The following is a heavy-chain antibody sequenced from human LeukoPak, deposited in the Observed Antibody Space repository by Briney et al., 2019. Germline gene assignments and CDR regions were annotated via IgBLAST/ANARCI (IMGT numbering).Heavy chain of an antibody. CDR3: ARHLTGYYDRVFDY. Sequence: SETLSLTCTVSGGSISSGGYYWSCIQQPPGKGLECIGYIYYSGSTNYNPSLKSRVTISVDTSKNQFSLKLSSVTAADTAVYYCARHLTGYYDRVFDYWGQGTLVTVSS. CDR1: GGSISSGGYY. V-gene: IGHV4-61*08. D-gene: IGHD3-22*01. J-gene: IGHJ4*02. CDR2: IYYSGST.